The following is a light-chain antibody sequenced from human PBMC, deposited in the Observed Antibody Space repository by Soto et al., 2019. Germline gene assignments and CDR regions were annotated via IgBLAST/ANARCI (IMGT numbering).Light chain of an antibody. CDR1: QSVSSSY. V-gene: IGKV3-20*01. CDR3: QQYGTSPPYT. J-gene: IGKJ2*01. Sequence: EIVLTQSPGTLSLSPGERATLSCRASQSVSSSYLAWYQQAPGRAPRLLIYGASIRATGIPDRFSGSGSGTDFTLTISRLEPEDFAVYYCQQYGTSPPYTFGQGTKLEI. CDR2: GAS.